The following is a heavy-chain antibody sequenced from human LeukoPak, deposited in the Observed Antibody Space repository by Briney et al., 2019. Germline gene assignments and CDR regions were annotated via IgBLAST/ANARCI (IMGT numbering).Heavy chain of an antibody. D-gene: IGHD2-2*01. Sequence: GGSLRLSCTASGFAFDEHGMSWVRQVPGKGLEWVSGINWSGGSTGYADPLRGRFTISRDNAKNSLYLQIDSLRAEDTALYYCARAPITSPFYFDYWGQGTLVTVSS. CDR2: INWSGGST. J-gene: IGHJ4*02. CDR3: ARAPITSPFYFDY. CDR1: GFAFDEHG. V-gene: IGHV3-20*04.